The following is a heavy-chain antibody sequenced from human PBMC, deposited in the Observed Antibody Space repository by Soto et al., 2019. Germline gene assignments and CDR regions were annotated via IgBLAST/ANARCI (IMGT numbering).Heavy chain of an antibody. D-gene: IGHD4-17*01. V-gene: IGHV3-23*01. Sequence: GGSLRLSCAASGFTFSSYAMSWVRQAPGKGLEWVSAISGSGGSTYYADSVKGRFTISRDNSKNTLYLQMNSLRAEDTAVYYCAKVDDYGAVLYYYYYMDVWGKGTTVTVSS. CDR1: GFTFSSYA. CDR2: ISGSGGST. CDR3: AKVDDYGAVLYYYYYMDV. J-gene: IGHJ6*03.